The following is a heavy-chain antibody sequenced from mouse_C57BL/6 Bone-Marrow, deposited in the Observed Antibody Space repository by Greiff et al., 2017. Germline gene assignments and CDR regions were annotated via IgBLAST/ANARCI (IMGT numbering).Heavy chain of an antibody. J-gene: IGHJ2*01. CDR3: TTIYYYGSSPLDY. Sequence: VQLQQSGAELVRPGASVKLSCTASGFNIKDDYMHWVKQRPEQGLEWIGWIDPENGDTEYASKFQGKATITADTSSNTAYLQLRSLTSEDTAVYYCTTIYYYGSSPLDYWGQGTTLTVSS. CDR2: IDPENGDT. V-gene: IGHV14-4*01. CDR1: GFNIKDDY. D-gene: IGHD1-1*01.